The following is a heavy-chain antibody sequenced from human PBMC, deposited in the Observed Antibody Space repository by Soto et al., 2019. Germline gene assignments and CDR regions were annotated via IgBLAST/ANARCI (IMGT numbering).Heavy chain of an antibody. V-gene: IGHV1-18*01. D-gene: IGHD2-15*01. J-gene: IGHJ3*02. CDR2: ISAYNGNT. Sequence: ASVKVSCKASGYTFTSYGISWVRQAPGQGLDWMGWISAYNGNTNYAQKLQGRVTMTTDTSTSTAYMELRSLRSDDTAVYYCARLSGYCSGGSCSLGAFDIWGQGTMVTVSS. CDR1: GYTFTSYG. CDR3: ARLSGYCSGGSCSLGAFDI.